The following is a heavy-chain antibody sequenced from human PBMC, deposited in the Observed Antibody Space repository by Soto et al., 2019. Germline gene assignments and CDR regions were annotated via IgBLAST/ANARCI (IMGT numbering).Heavy chain of an antibody. CDR1: GLTFSDHY. CDR3: ARATTVTDY. V-gene: IGHV3-72*01. Sequence: GGSMRLSCAASGLTFSDHYMDWVRQAPGKGLEWVGRTRNKANSHTTEYAASVKGRFTISRDDSKNSLYLQMNSLKVEDTAVYYCARATTVTDYWGQGALVTVSS. CDR2: TRNKANSHTT. J-gene: IGHJ4*02. D-gene: IGHD4-17*01.